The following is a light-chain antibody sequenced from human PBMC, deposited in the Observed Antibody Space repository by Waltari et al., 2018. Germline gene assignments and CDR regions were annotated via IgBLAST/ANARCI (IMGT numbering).Light chain of an antibody. Sequence: DIQMTQSPSSVSASVGDSVTITCRASLGINTWLAWYQQKPGKAPKLLIYAASSLHSGVPSRFGGSGSGTDFTLTIDSLQPEDFATYYWQQANSFPLTFGGGTKVEI. J-gene: IGKJ4*01. V-gene: IGKV1D-12*01. CDR3: QQANSFPLT. CDR1: LGINTW. CDR2: AAS.